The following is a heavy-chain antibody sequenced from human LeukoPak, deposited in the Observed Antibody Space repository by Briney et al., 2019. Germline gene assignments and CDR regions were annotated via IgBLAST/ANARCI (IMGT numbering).Heavy chain of an antibody. CDR2: MNPNSGNT. V-gene: IGHV1-8*01. J-gene: IGHJ4*02. CDR3: ARYYYDSSGYMVHFDY. Sequence: GAPVVVACMASGYSFNSYDIKCVRQATGQGLECMGWMNPNSGNTGYAQKFQGRVTMTMNTSISTAYMELSSLRSEDTAVYYCARYYYDSSGYMVHFDYWGQGTLVTVSS. CDR1: GYSFNSYD. D-gene: IGHD3-22*01.